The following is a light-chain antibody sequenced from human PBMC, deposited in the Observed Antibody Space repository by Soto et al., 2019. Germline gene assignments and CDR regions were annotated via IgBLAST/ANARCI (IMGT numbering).Light chain of an antibody. CDR2: GAS. CDR1: QGVSSY. Sequence: MTQSPSSLSASVGDRVTITCRASQGVSSYLAWYQQKPGQAPRLLIYGASTRATGIPARFSGSGSGTEFTLTISSLQSEDFAVYYCQQYNNWPPRTFGQGTRVDIK. CDR3: QQYNNWPPRT. V-gene: IGKV3-15*01. J-gene: IGKJ1*01.